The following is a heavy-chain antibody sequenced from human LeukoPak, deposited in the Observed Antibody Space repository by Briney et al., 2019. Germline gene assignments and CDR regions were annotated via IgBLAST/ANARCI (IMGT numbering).Heavy chain of an antibody. CDR3: AKTHSYPNYGDLYYYYGMDV. V-gene: IGHV3-30*18. CDR1: GLTFSSYG. CDR2: ISYDGSNK. D-gene: IGHD4-17*01. J-gene: IGHJ6*02. Sequence: GRSLRLSCAASGLTFSSYGMHWVRQAPGKGLEWVAVISYDGSNKYYADSVKGRFTISRDNSKNTLYLQMNSLRAEDTAVYYCAKTHSYPNYGDLYYYYGMDVWGQGTTVTVSS.